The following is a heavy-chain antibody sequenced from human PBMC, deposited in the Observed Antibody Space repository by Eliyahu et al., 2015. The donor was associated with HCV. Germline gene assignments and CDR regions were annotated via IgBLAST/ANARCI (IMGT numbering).Heavy chain of an antibody. V-gene: IGHV4-59*01. J-gene: IGHJ5*02. Sequence: QVQLQESGPGLVXPSETLSXTCTXXGXXISXYXWSWIRQPPGKGLEWISYMYFSXSTNYNPSLKSRVTISVDTSKNQFSLKLSSVTAADTAVYYCASGGGGIAVAGTGGWFDPWGQGTLVTVSS. CDR1: GXXISXYX. CDR3: ASGGGGIAVAGTGGWFDP. D-gene: IGHD6-19*01. CDR2: MYFSXST.